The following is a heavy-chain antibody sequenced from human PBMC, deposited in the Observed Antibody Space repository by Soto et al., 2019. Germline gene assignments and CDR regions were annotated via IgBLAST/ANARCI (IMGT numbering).Heavy chain of an antibody. CDR2: IDSGGSSA. Sequence: GGSLRLSCAAYGFTFSRNGMYWVRQAPGKGLVWVSRIDSGGSSANYADSVKGRFTISRDNAKNTVYLQMNSLRPEDTAVYYCARGIYGTFDYWGQGILVTVSS. D-gene: IGHD1-1*01. CDR1: GFTFSRNG. J-gene: IGHJ4*02. CDR3: ARGIYGTFDY. V-gene: IGHV3-74*01.